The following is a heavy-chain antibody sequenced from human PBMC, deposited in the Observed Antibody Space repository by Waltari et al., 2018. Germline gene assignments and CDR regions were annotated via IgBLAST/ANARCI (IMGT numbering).Heavy chain of an antibody. CDR3: AREGGRFLEWLSDYFDY. CDR1: GYSISSGYY. V-gene: IGHV4-38-2*02. D-gene: IGHD3-3*01. CDR2: IYHSGST. Sequence: QVQLQESGPGLVKPSETLSLTCTVSGYSISSGYYWGWIRKPPGKGLEWIGSIYHSGSTYYNPSLKSRVTISVDTSKNQFSLKLSSVTAADTAVYYCAREGGRFLEWLSDYFDYWGQGTLVTVSS. J-gene: IGHJ4*02.